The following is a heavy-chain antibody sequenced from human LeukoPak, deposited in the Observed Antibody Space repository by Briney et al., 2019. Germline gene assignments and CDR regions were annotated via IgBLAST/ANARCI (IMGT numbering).Heavy chain of an antibody. CDR1: GFTFSSYA. D-gene: IGHD3-16*01. J-gene: IGHJ4*02. V-gene: IGHV3-23*01. Sequence: GGSLRLSCAASGFTFSSYAMSWVRQAPGKGLEWVSSVSGSGSSTYYADSVKGRFTISRDNSKNTLFLQMNSLKADDTAVYYCAKGGGGVLASWGQGTLVTVSS. CDR3: AKGGGGVLAS. CDR2: VSGSGSST.